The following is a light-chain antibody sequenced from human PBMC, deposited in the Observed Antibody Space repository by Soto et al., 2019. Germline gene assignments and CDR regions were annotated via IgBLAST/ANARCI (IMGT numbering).Light chain of an antibody. V-gene: IGKV1-12*01. CDR2: DAS. J-gene: IGKJ4*01. CDR1: QGISTA. Sequence: DVQMTQSPSSVSAAVGDRVTITCRASQGISTAVAWYQQKPGKGPKLLIYDASTLQSGVPSRFSGSGSGTDFTLTISSLQPEDFATYHCQQTTSFPLTFGGGTKVDIK. CDR3: QQTTSFPLT.